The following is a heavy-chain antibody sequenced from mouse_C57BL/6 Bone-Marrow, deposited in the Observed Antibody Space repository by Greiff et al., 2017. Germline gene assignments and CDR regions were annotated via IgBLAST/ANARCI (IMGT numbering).Heavy chain of an antibody. Sequence: QVQLQQPGAELVKPGASVKLSCKASGYTFTSYWMHWVKQRPGQGLEWIGMIHPNSGSTNYNEKFKSKATLTVDKSSSTAYMQPSSLTSEDSAVYYCARGYYGSLYIDYWGQGTTLTVSS. CDR1: GYTFTSYW. CDR3: ARGYYGSLYIDY. CDR2: IHPNSGST. V-gene: IGHV1-64*01. D-gene: IGHD1-1*01. J-gene: IGHJ2*01.